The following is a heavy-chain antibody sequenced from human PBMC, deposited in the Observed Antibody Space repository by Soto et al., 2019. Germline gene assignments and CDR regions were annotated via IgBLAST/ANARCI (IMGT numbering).Heavy chain of an antibody. D-gene: IGHD2-2*01. Sequence: SGGSLRLSCTASGFTFDDYGMSWVRQAPGKGLEWVSGINWNGGSTGYADSVKGRFTISRDNAKNSLYLQMNSLRAEDTAVYYCARDAQDIVLVPAAATVDYWGQGTLVTVS. J-gene: IGHJ4*02. CDR2: INWNGGST. V-gene: IGHV3-20*04. CDR3: ARDAQDIVLVPAAATVDY. CDR1: GFTFDDYG.